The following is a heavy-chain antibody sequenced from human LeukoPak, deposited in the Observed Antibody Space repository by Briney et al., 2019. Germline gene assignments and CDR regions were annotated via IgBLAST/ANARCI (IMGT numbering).Heavy chain of an antibody. CDR1: GGSISSYY. CDR2: IYYSGST. Sequence: PSETLSLTCTVSGGSISSYYWSWIRQPPGKGLEWIGYIYYSGSTNYNPSLKSRVTISVDTSKNQFSLKLSSVTAADTAVYYCARDLSSGWSNYMDVWGKGTTVIVSS. V-gene: IGHV4-59*01. J-gene: IGHJ6*03. CDR3: ARDLSSGWSNYMDV. D-gene: IGHD6-19*01.